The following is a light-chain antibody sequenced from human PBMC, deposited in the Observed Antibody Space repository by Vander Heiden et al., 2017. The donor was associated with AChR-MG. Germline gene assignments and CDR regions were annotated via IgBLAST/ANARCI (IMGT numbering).Light chain of an antibody. J-gene: IGLJ2*01. CDR2: GNS. CDR3: QSYDSSLSVVV. CDR1: RSNIGATYD. V-gene: IGLV1-40*01. Sequence: QSVLTQPPSVSGAPGQRVTISCTGSRSNIGATYDVPWYQQVPGTAPKLLIYGNSNRPSGVPDRFSGSKSGTSASLAITGLQAEDEADYYCQSYDSSLSVVVFGGGTKLTVL.